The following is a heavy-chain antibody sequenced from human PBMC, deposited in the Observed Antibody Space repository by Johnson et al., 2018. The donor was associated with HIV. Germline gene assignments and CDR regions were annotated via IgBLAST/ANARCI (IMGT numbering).Heavy chain of an antibody. J-gene: IGHJ3*02. Sequence: QLVESGGGVVKPGGSLRLSCAASGFTFSDYYMSWIRQAPGKGLEWVSYISSSGSTIYYADSVKGRFTISRDNAKNSLYLQMNSLRAGDTALYYCARDRGGPGLNYDFWSGYYGGDAFDIWGQGTMVTVSS. CDR1: GFTFSDYY. V-gene: IGHV3-11*01. CDR3: ARDRGGPGLNYDFWSGYYGGDAFDI. D-gene: IGHD3-3*01. CDR2: ISSSGSTI.